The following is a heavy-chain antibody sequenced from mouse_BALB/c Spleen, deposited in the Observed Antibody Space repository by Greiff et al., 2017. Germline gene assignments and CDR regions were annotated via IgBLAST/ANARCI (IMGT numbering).Heavy chain of an antibody. CDR1: GFSLSTSGMS. CDR2: IWWNDDK. Sequence: QVTLNESGPGILQPSQTLSLTCSFSGFSLSTSGMSVGWIRQPSGKGLEWLAHIWWNDDKYYNPALKSRLTISKDTSNNQVFLKIASVVTADTATYYCARKDEDYAMDYWGQGTSVTVSS. CDR3: ARKDEDYAMDY. V-gene: IGHV8-8*01. J-gene: IGHJ4*01.